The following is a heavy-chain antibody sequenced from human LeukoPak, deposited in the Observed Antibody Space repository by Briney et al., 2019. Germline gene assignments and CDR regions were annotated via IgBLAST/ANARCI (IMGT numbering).Heavy chain of an antibody. V-gene: IGHV3-48*03. CDR2: ISISGTII. J-gene: IGHJ4*02. CDR1: GFTFNNYE. Sequence: QSGGSLRLSCTASGFTFNNYEFNWVRQAPGKGLECLSYISISGTIIYCAGSVKGRFTISRDDAKNSVFLQMNSLRAEDTAIYYCARELRVAGESGDLDYWGQGTLVTVSS. D-gene: IGHD6-19*01. CDR3: ARELRVAGESGDLDY.